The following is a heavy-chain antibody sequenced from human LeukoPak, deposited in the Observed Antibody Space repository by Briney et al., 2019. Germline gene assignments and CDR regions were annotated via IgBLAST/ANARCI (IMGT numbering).Heavy chain of an antibody. CDR1: GGTFSSYA. D-gene: IGHD3-10*01. CDR3: ASDRFGELLLSVWYFDY. CDR2: IIPIFGTA. J-gene: IGHJ4*02. Sequence: GSSXXVSCKASGGTFSSYAISWVRQAPGQGHEWMGRIIPIFGTANYAQKFQGRVTITTDESKSKDYMELSSLRSEDTAVYYCASDRFGELLLSVWYFDYWGQGTLVTVSS. V-gene: IGHV1-69*05.